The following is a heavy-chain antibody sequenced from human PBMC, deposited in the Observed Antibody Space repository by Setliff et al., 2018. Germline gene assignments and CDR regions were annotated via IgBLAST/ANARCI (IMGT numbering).Heavy chain of an antibody. CDR1: GDSISSTYH. Sequence: SETLSLTCNVSGDSISSTYHWGWIRQPPGKGLEWIGSIYHSGSTYYNPSLKSRVTISVDTSKNQFSLKLSSVTAADTAVYYCARVAVAVDYWGQGTLVTVSS. D-gene: IGHD6-13*01. J-gene: IGHJ4*02. V-gene: IGHV4-38-2*02. CDR2: IYHSGST. CDR3: ARVAVAVDY.